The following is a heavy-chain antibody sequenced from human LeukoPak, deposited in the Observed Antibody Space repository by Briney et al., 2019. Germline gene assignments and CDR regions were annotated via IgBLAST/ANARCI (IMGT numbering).Heavy chain of an antibody. CDR3: AKAPYLSSGS. J-gene: IGHJ3*01. V-gene: IGHV4-34*01. CDR1: GGSFRGNY. CDR2: IDHSGTT. Sequence: PSETLSLTCAVYGGSFRGNYWSWIRQPPGKGLEWIGEIDHSGTTNYNPSLKSRVTISLDTSKNQFSLILSSVTAADTAVYYCAKAPYLSSGSWGQGTMVTVSS. D-gene: IGHD3-22*01.